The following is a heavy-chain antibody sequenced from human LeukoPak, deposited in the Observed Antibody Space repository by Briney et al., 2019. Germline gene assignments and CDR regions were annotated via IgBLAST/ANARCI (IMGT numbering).Heavy chain of an antibody. CDR2: INPSGGST. CDR3: ARRGEDYGDYDGWFDP. CDR1: GYTFTSYY. D-gene: IGHD4-17*01. Sequence: GASVKVSCKASGYTFTSYYMHWVRQAPGQGLEWMGIINPSGGSTSYAQKFQGRVTMTRDTSTSTVYMELSSLRSEDTAVYYCARRGEDYGDYDGWFDPWGQGTLVTVSP. V-gene: IGHV1-46*01. J-gene: IGHJ5*02.